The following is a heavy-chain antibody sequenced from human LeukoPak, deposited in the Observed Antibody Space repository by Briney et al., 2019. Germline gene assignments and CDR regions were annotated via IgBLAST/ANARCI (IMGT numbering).Heavy chain of an antibody. D-gene: IGHD6-13*01. CDR1: GGTFSSYA. CDR2: IIPIFGTA. CDR3: ARGGSSWYYYNGDY. J-gene: IGHJ4*02. V-gene: IGHV1-69*13. Sequence: ASVKVSCKASGGTFSSYAISWVRQAPGQGLEWMGGIIPIFGTANYAQKFQGRVTITADESTSTAYMELSSLRSEDTAVYYCARGGSSWYYYNGDYWGQGTLVTVSS.